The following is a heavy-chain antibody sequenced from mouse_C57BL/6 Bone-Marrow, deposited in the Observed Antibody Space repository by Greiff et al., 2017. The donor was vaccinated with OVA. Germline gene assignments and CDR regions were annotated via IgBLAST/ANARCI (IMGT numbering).Heavy chain of an antibody. CDR2: ISDGGSYT. J-gene: IGHJ3*01. CDR1: GFTFSSYA. Sequence: DVMLVESGGGLVKPGGSLKLSCAASGFTFSSYAMSWVRQTPEKRLEWVATISDGGSYTYYPDNVKGRFTISRDNAKNNLYLQMSHLKSEDTAMYYCAGLAPFAYWGQGTLVTVSA. CDR3: AGLAPFAY. V-gene: IGHV5-4*03.